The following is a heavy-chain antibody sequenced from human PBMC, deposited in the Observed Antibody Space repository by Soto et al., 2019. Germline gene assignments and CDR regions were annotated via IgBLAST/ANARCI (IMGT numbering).Heavy chain of an antibody. V-gene: IGHV1-69*06. J-gene: IGHJ6*02. CDR3: ERDGLELSHEYYYYGMDV. CDR2: IIPIFGTA. Sequence: SVKFSCKASGGTLSSYAISCVRQAPGQGLEWMGVIIPIFGTANYAQKFQGRFTITADKSTSTAYMELRRLRSEDTAVYYCERDGLELSHEYYYYGMDVWGQGSTVTVS. CDR1: GGTLSSYA. D-gene: IGHD1-7*01.